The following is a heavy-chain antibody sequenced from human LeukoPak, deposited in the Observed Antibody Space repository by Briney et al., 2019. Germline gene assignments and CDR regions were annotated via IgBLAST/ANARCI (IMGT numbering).Heavy chain of an antibody. J-gene: IGHJ4*02. CDR1: GYSISSGYY. V-gene: IGHV4-38-2*01. CDR3: ARVYRTTPYSSSSGFDY. D-gene: IGHD6-6*01. CDR2: IYHSGST. Sequence: SETLSLTCAVSGYSISSGYYWGWIRQPPGTGLGWIGSIYHSGSTYYNPSLKSRVTTSVDTSKNQFSLKLSSVTAADTAVYYCARVYRTTPYSSSSGFDYWGQGTLVTVSS.